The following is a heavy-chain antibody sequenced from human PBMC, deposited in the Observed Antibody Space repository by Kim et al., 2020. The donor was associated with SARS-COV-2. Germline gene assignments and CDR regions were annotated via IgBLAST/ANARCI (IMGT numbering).Heavy chain of an antibody. J-gene: IGHJ5*02. CDR3: AREGWGIAAPRKWFYP. CDR1: GGSFSGYY. Sequence: SETLSLTCAVYGGSFSGYYWSWIRQPPGKGLEWIGEINHSGSTNYNPSLKSRVTISVDTSKNQFSLKLSSVTAADTAVYYCAREGWGIAAPRKWFYPWGQGTLVTVSS. CDR2: INHSGST. V-gene: IGHV4-34*01. D-gene: IGHD6-13*01.